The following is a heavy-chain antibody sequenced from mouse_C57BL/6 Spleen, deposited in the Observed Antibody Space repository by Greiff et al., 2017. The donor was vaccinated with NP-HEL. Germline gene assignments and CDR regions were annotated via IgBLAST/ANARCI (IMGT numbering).Heavy chain of an antibody. CDR3: ARDRGELRLRFAY. CDR1: GFTFSSYA. Sequence: EVKVVESGGGLVKPGGSLKLSCAASGFTFSSYAMSWVRQTPEKRLEWVATISDGGSYTYYPDNVKGRFTISRDNAKNNLYLQMSHLKSEDTAMYYCARDRGELRLRFAYWGQGTLVTVSA. D-gene: IGHD3-2*02. J-gene: IGHJ3*01. CDR2: ISDGGSYT. V-gene: IGHV5-4*01.